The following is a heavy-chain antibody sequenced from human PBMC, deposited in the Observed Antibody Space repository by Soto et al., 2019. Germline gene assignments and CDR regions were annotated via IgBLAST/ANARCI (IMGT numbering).Heavy chain of an antibody. CDR1: GGTFSSYA. V-gene: IGHV1-69*01. Sequence: QVQLVQSGAEVKKPESSVKVSCKAAGGTFSSYAISWVRQAPGQGPEWMGGLIPIFGTANYAQKYQGRVTFNDDESTITACKEPSSLRTQDTAVYYCAGDELRLGDVSIYGMDVWCQGPTVTVSS. D-gene: IGHD3-16*01. CDR3: AGDELRLGDVSIYGMDV. CDR2: LIPIFGTA. J-gene: IGHJ6*02.